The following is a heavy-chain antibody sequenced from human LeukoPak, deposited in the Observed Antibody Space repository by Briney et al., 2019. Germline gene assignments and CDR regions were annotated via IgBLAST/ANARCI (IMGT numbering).Heavy chain of an antibody. Sequence: GGSLRLSCAASGFTFSSYGMHWVRQAPGKGLEWVANIKQDGSEKYYVDSVKGRFTISRDNAKNSLYLQMNSLRAEDTAVYYCARADYDFWSGYTRRYYYMDVWGKGTTVTVSS. V-gene: IGHV3-7*01. CDR1: GFTFSSYG. D-gene: IGHD3-3*01. CDR2: IKQDGSEK. CDR3: ARADYDFWSGYTRRYYYMDV. J-gene: IGHJ6*03.